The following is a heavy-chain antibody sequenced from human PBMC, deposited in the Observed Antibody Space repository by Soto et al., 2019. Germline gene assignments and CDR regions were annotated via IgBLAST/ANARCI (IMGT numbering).Heavy chain of an antibody. CDR1: GFTFSIYS. CDR2: ISSSSSYI. J-gene: IGHJ4*02. V-gene: IGHV3-21*04. Sequence: PGRSLRLSCSASGFTFSIYSMNWVRQAPGKGLDCVSSISSSSSYIYYADSVKGRFTISRDNAKNSLYLQMNSLRAEDTALYYCAKVPDGDYVHYFDYWGQGP. D-gene: IGHD4-17*01. CDR3: AKVPDGDYVHYFDY.